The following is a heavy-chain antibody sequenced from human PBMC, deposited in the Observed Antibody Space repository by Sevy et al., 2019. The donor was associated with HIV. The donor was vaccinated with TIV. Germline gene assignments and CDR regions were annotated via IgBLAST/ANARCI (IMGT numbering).Heavy chain of an antibody. J-gene: IGHJ6*02. Sequence: SETLSLTCAVYGGSFSGYYWSWIRQPPGKGLEWIGEINHSGSTNYNPSLKSRVTISVDTSKNQFSLKLSSVTAADTDLFYCARALGIAAAGTRGDGMDVWGQGTTVTVSS. CDR2: INHSGST. CDR3: ARALGIAAAGTRGDGMDV. V-gene: IGHV4-34*01. CDR1: GGSFSGYY. D-gene: IGHD6-13*01.